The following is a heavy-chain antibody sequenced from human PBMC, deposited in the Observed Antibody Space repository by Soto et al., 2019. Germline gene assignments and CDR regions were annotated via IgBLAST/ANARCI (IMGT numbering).Heavy chain of an antibody. D-gene: IGHD3-10*01. Sequence: QVQLVQSGAEVKKPGSSVKVSCKASGGTFSSYAISWVRQTPGQGLEWMGGIIPIFGTANYAQKFQGRVTITADKSTSTAYMELRSLRSEDTAVYYCARAYVSGARSRLLFAPWGQGTLVTVSS. CDR3: ARAYVSGARSRLLFAP. V-gene: IGHV1-69*06. CDR2: IIPIFGTA. CDR1: GGTFSSYA. J-gene: IGHJ5*02.